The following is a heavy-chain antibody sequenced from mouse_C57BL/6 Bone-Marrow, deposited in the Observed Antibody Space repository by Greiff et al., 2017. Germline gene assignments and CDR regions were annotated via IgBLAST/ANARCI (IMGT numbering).Heavy chain of an antibody. V-gene: IGHV1-76*01. CDR1: GYTFTDYY. CDR3: ARFGLAY. Sequence: VQLQQSGAELVRPGASVKLSCKASGYTFTDYYINWVKQRPGQGLEWIARIYPGSGNTYYNEKFKGKATLTAEKSSSTAYMQLSSLTSEASAVYFCARFGLAYWGQGTLVTVSA. CDR2: IYPGSGNT. J-gene: IGHJ3*01.